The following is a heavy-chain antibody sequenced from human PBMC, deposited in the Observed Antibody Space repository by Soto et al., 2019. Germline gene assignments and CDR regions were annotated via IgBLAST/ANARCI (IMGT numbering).Heavy chain of an antibody. Sequence: EVQLVESGGGVARPGESLRLSCVGSDFTFQNYGMNWVRQFPGKGLEWVCGINWNGATTGCADSVKGRFAVSRDNVKSSIFLQMNSLTPGDTALYYCARGVDVIELWGQGTMVTVSS. V-gene: IGHV3-20*04. CDR2: INWNGATT. CDR1: DFTFQNYG. CDR3: ARGVDVIEL. J-gene: IGHJ3*01.